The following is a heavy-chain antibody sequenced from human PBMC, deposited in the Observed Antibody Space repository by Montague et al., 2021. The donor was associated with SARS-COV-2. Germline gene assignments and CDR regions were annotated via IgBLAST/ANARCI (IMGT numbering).Heavy chain of an antibody. V-gene: IGHV4-39*01. D-gene: IGHD5-18*01. CDR3: ARRKYSYGLGD. CDR2: VDYSGNT. CDR1: GGPISGSSAY. J-gene: IGHJ4*02. Sequence: SETPSLTCTVNGGPISGSSAYWGWIRQSPGKGLEWIASVDYSGNTYYSPSLKSRLTISVDTSKNQFSLKLNSVTAADTALYYCARRKYSYGLGDWGQGTLVTVSS.